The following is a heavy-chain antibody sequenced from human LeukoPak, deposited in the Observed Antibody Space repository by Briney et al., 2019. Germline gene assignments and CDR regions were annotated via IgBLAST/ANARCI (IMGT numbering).Heavy chain of an antibody. CDR3: ARGPHYYDSSGYYPDY. CDR2: IKQDGSEK. D-gene: IGHD3-22*01. CDR1: GFTFSSYW. J-gene: IGHJ4*02. V-gene: IGHV3-7*01. Sequence: GGSLRPSCAASGFTFSSYWMSWVRQAPGKGLEWVANIKQDGSEKYYVDSVKGRLTISRDNAKNSLYLQMNSLRAEDTAVYYCARGPHYYDSSGYYPDYWAREPWSPSPQ.